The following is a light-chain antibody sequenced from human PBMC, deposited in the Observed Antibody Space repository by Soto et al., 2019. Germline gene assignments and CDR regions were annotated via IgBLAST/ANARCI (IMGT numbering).Light chain of an antibody. CDR3: QQYNNWPPIT. Sequence: EIVMTQSPATLSVSPGERATLSCRASQSVGTSLAWYQQKPGQAPRLLIYGASTRATGIPARFSGSGSGTDFTLTISSLQSEDFAVYVCQQYNNWPPITFGQGTRLEIK. J-gene: IGKJ5*01. CDR2: GAS. CDR1: QSVGTS. V-gene: IGKV3D-15*01.